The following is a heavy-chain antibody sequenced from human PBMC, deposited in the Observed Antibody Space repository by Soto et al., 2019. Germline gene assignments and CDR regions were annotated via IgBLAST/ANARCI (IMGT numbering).Heavy chain of an antibody. J-gene: IGHJ4*02. CDR3: AHRSIAVAGPNFDY. CDR1: GFSLSTSGVG. D-gene: IGHD6-19*01. Sequence: SGPTLVKPTQTLTLTCTFSGFSLSTSGVGVGWIRQPPGKALEWLALIYWDDDKRYSPSLKSRLTITKDTSKNQVVLTMTNMDPVDTATYYCAHRSIAVAGPNFDYWGQGTLVTVSS. CDR2: IYWDDDK. V-gene: IGHV2-5*02.